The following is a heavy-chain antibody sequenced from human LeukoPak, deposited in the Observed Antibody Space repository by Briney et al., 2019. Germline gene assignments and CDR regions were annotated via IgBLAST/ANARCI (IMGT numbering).Heavy chain of an antibody. V-gene: IGHV4-38-2*02. D-gene: IGHD2-8*01. Sequence: SETLSLTCTVSGYSISSGYYWGWIRQPPGKGLEWIGSIYHSGSTYYNPSLKSRVTISVDTSKNQFSLKPSSVTAADTAVYYCARVYCTNGVCYNDRYYYYMDVWGKGTTVTVSS. CDR3: ARVYCTNGVCYNDRYYYYMDV. J-gene: IGHJ6*03. CDR1: GYSISSGYY. CDR2: IYHSGST.